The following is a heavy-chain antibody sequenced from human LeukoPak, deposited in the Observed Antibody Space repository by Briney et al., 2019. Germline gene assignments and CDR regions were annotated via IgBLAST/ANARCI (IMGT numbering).Heavy chain of an antibody. V-gene: IGHV3-23*01. CDR2: ISVSGGGT. CDR3: AQEGN. Sequence: GGSLRLSCVASGFTFSAYSMTWVRQAPGKGLDWVSSISVSGGGTYYADSVRGRFTISRDNSKNTLYLHMNSLRAEDTAVYYCAQEGNWGQGTLVTVSS. CDR1: GFTFSAYS. J-gene: IGHJ4*02.